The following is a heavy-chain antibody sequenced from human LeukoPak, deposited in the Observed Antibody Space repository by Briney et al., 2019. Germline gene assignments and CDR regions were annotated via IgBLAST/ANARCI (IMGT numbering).Heavy chain of an antibody. V-gene: IGHV4-34*01. CDR1: GGSFSGYY. J-gene: IGHJ6*03. CDR3: ARGYCSGGSCYSLYYYYMDV. D-gene: IGHD2-15*01. CDR2: INHSGST. Sequence: SETLSLTCAVYGGSFSGYYWSWIRQPPGKGLEWIGVINHSGSTNYNPSLKSRVTISVDTSKNQFSLKLSSVTAADTAVYYCARGYCSGGSCYSLYYYYMDVWGKGTTVTVSS.